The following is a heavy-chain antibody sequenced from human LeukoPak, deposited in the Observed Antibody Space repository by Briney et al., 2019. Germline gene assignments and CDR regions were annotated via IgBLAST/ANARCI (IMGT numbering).Heavy chain of an antibody. J-gene: IGHJ5*02. CDR3: ARDTRHRYCSSASCYRGWFDP. CDR2: IIPIFGTV. D-gene: IGHD2-2*01. CDR1: GSTFSSYA. V-gene: IGHV1-69*13. Sequence: ASVKVSCKASGSTFSSYAISWVRQAPGQGLEWMGGIIPIFGTVIYAQKFQGRVTITADESTSTAYMELSSLRSEDTAVYYCARDTRHRYCSSASCYRGWFDPWGQGTLVTVSS.